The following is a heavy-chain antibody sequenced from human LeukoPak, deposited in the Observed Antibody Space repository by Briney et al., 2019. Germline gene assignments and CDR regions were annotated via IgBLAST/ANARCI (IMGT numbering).Heavy chain of an antibody. Sequence: ASVKVSSKASVYTFTGYYMHWVRQAPGQGLEWMGWINPNSGGTNYARKFQGRVTMTRDTSISTAYMELRRLRSDDTAVYYCAREGRVDSAVVLFDYWGQGTLVTVSS. J-gene: IGHJ4*02. CDR3: AREGRVDSAVVLFDY. D-gene: IGHD5-18*01. CDR2: INPNSGGT. CDR1: VYTFTGYY. V-gene: IGHV1-2*02.